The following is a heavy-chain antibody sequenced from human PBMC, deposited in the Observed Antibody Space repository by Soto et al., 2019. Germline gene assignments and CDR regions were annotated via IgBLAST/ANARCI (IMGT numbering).Heavy chain of an antibody. CDR3: DRVAAAPGNWFDP. J-gene: IGHJ5*02. V-gene: IGHV4-30-4*01. CDR2: IYYSGST. D-gene: IGHD2-15*01. CDR1: GGSISSGDYY. Sequence: TLSLTCTVSGGSISSGDYYWSWIRQPPGKGLEWIGYIYYSGSTYYNPSLKSRVTISVDTSKNQFSLKLSSVTAADTAVYYCDRVAAAPGNWFDPWGQGTLVTVSS.